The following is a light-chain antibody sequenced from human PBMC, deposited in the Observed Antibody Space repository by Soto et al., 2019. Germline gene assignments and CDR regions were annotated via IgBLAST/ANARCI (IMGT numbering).Light chain of an antibody. V-gene: IGKV3-20*01. Sequence: EIVLTQSPGTLSLSPGATAILSCRASQTVSSDYVAWYQQKPGQAPRFLIYGASNRATGIPDRFGGSGSGTDFTLTISRLEPEDFAVYFCHQYGTSPGTFGQGTKVERK. CDR1: QTVSSDY. CDR2: GAS. CDR3: HQYGTSPGT. J-gene: IGKJ1*01.